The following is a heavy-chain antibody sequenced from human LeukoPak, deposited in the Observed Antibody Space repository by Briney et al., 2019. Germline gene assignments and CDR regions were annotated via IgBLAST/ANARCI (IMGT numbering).Heavy chain of an antibody. CDR2: ISGSGGST. Sequence: GGSLRLSCAASGFTFSSYAMSWVRQAPGKGLEWVSAISGSGGSTYYADSVKGRFTISRDNAKNSLYLQMNSLRAEDTAVYYCARDFSAFDIWGQGTMVTVSS. V-gene: IGHV3-23*01. CDR1: GFTFSSYA. CDR3: ARDFSAFDI. J-gene: IGHJ3*02.